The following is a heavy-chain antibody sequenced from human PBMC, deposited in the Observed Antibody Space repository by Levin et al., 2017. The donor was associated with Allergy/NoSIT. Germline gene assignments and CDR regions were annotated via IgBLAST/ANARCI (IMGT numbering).Heavy chain of an antibody. CDR3: ARYNWNDIGWFDP. CDR2: IYYSGST. CDR1: GGSISSYY. V-gene: IGHV4-59*01. Sequence: ASETLSLTCTVSGGSISSYYWSWIRQPPGKGLEWIGYIYYSGSTNYNPSLKSRVTISVDTSKNQFSLKLSSVTAADTAVYYCARYNWNDIGWFDPWGQGTLVTVSS. J-gene: IGHJ5*02. D-gene: IGHD1-20*01.